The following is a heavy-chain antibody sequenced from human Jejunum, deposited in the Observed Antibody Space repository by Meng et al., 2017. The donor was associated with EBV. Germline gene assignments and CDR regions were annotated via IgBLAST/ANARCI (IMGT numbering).Heavy chain of an antibody. CDR3: AKDRNYYIDY. J-gene: IGHJ4*02. CDR2: INGDGSRT. V-gene: IGHV3-74*01. Sequence: VQLVGSGGGLIQPGGSLRLFCAASGFTFSGFWMYWVRQVPGKGLVWISRINGDGSRTTYADSVKDRFTISRDNAKNTLYLQMNSLRAEDTAVYYCAKDRNYYIDYWGQGTLVTVSS. CDR1: GFTFSGFW.